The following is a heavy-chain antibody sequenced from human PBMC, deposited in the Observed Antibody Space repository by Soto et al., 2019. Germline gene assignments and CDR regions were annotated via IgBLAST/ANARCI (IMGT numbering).Heavy chain of an antibody. V-gene: IGHV3-33*01. J-gene: IGHJ5*02. CDR1: GFTFSSYG. Sequence: GGSLRLSCAASGFTFSSYGMHWVRQAPGKGLEWVAVIWYDGSNKYYADSVKGRFTISRDNSKNTLYLQMNSLRAEDTAVYYCARDPRKIPMSGYAGWFDPWGQGTLGTVSA. D-gene: IGHD3-10*02. CDR2: IWYDGSNK. CDR3: ARDPRKIPMSGYAGWFDP.